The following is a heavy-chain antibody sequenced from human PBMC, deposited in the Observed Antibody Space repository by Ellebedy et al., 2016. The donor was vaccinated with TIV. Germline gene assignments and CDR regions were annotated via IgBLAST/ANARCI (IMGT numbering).Heavy chain of an antibody. Sequence: ASVKVSXXASGYMFSDYGATWVRQAPGQGFEWMGWISIYNENTNYAAKFQGRVTMTTDRSTSTAYMELRSLGSDDTAVYYCARLPCGSTSCGGAAYDFWGQGTAVTVSS. V-gene: IGHV1-18*01. D-gene: IGHD2-2*01. CDR1: GYMFSDYG. J-gene: IGHJ3*01. CDR2: ISIYNENT. CDR3: ARLPCGSTSCGGAAYDF.